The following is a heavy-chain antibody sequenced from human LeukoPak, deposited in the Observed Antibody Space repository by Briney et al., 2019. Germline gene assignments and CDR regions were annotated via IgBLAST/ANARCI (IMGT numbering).Heavy chain of an antibody. CDR2: IYHSGST. Sequence: SETLSLTCTVSGYSISSGYYWGWIRQPPGKGLEWIGSIYHSGSTYYNPSLKSRVTISVDTSKNQFSLKLSSVTAADTVVYYCARRVGVALDYWGQGTLVTVSS. D-gene: IGHD2-21*01. J-gene: IGHJ4*02. CDR1: GYSISSGYY. CDR3: ARRVGVALDY. V-gene: IGHV4-38-2*02.